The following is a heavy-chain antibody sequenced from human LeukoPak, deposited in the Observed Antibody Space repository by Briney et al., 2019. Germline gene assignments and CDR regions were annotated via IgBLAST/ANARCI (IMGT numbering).Heavy chain of an antibody. D-gene: IGHD3-16*01. CDR3: AKEDRRGRHFDY. CDR2: ISWNSGSI. J-gene: IGHJ4*02. Sequence: PGRSLRLSCAASGFTFDDYAMHWVRQAPGKGLEWVSGISWNSGSIGYADSVKGRFTIPRDNAKNSLYLQMNSLRAEDTALYYCAKEDRRGRHFDYWGQGTLVTVSS. V-gene: IGHV3-9*01. CDR1: GFTFDDYA.